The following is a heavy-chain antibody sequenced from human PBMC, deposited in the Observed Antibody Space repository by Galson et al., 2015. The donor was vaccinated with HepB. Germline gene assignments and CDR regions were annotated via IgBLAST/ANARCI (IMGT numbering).Heavy chain of an antibody. CDR2: IIPILGIA. CDR3: ARGVGVVVVAATAHAFDI. Sequence: SVKVSCKASGGTFSSYAISWVRQAPGQGLEWMGRIIPILGIANYAQKFQGRVTITADKSTSTAYMELSSLRSEDTAVYYCARGVGVVVVAATAHAFDIWGQGTMVTVSS. CDR1: GGTFSSYA. D-gene: IGHD2-15*01. V-gene: IGHV1-69*04. J-gene: IGHJ3*02.